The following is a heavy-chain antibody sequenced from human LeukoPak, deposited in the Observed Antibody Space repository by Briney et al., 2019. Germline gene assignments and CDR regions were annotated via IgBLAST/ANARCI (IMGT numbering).Heavy chain of an antibody. CDR1: GGSISSYY. V-gene: IGHV4-59*01. CDR3: ARGGWYPESFQH. CDR2: IYYSGST. J-gene: IGHJ1*01. D-gene: IGHD6-19*01. Sequence: PSETPSLTCTVSGGSISSYYWNWIRQPPGKGLEWIGYIYYSGSTNYNPSLKSRVTISVDTSKNQFSLKLSSVTAADMAVYYCARGGWYPESFQHWGQGALVTVSS.